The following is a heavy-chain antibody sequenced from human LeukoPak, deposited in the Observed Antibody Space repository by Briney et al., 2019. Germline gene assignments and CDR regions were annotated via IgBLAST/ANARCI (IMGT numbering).Heavy chain of an antibody. CDR1: GGSIRSYY. CDR3: AIHGGGSSFDY. J-gene: IGHJ4*02. D-gene: IGHD6-6*01. CDR2: ISHSGNT. V-gene: IGHV4-59*08. Sequence: PWETLTLTRTVSGGSIRSYYWGWIRQPPGKGLGWIAYISHSGNTNYNPSLTSRVTISVDTSKNQSSLQLSSVTAADTDVHYCAIHGGGSSFDYWGQGTLVTVSS.